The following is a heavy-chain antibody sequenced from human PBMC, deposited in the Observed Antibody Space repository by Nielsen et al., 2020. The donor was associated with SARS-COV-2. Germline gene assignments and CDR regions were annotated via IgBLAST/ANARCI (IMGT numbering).Heavy chain of an antibody. CDR1: GFTFSSYA. CDR3: ARDRQMMDSSGYIYYYYYGMDV. V-gene: IGHV3-30-3*01. J-gene: IGHJ6*02. Sequence: GGSLRLSCAASGFTFSSYAMHWVRQAPGKGLEWVAVISYDGSNKYYADSVKGRFTISRDNSKNTLYLQMNSLRAEDTAVYYCARDRQMMDSSGYIYYYYYGMDVWGQGTTVTVSS. D-gene: IGHD3-22*01. CDR2: ISYDGSNK.